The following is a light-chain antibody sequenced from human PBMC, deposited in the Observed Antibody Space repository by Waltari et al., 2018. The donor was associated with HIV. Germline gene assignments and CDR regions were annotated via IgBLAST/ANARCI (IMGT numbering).Light chain of an antibody. CDR2: TNN. CDR3: AAWNDRLSGYV. Sequence: QSVLTQPPSASGTPGQRVTISCSGSSSNIGRNYVYWYQQLPGTAPKLRIETNNQRPSGFPDRFSGYKSGTSASLAISGLRSEDEADYYCAAWNDRLSGYVFGTGTKVTV. V-gene: IGLV1-47*01. J-gene: IGLJ1*01. CDR1: SSNIGRNY.